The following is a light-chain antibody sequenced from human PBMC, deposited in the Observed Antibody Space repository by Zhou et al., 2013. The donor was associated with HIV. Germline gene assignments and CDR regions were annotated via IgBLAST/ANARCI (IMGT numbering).Light chain of an antibody. CDR2: GAS. Sequence: EIVLTQSPGTLSLSPGERATLSCRASHTISANYLAWYQQKPGQAPRLLVYGASTRATGIPDRFTGSGSGTDFTLTFTTLGPEDFAVYYCQQYANSPQTFGQETKVEIK. J-gene: IGKJ2*01. CDR1: HTISANY. V-gene: IGKV3-20*01. CDR3: QQYANSPQT.